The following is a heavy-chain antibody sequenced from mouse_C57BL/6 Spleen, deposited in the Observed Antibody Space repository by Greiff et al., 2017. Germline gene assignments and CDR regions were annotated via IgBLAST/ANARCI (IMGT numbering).Heavy chain of an antibody. CDR1: GYSITSGYY. CDR2: ISYDGSN. Sequence: VQLKESGPGLVKPSQSLSLTCSVTGYSITSGYYWNWIRQFPGNKLEWMGYISYDGSNNYNPSLKNRISITRDTSKNQFFLKLNSVTTEDTATYYCARPHYDYDGFAYWGQGTLVTVSA. CDR3: ARPHYDYDGFAY. D-gene: IGHD2-4*01. V-gene: IGHV3-6*01. J-gene: IGHJ3*01.